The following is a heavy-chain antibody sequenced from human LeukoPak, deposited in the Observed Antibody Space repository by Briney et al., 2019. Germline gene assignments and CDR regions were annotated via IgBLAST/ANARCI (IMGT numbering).Heavy chain of an antibody. V-gene: IGHV7-4-1*02. J-gene: IGHJ4*02. Sequence: ASVKVSFTASGYTFTVYSINWLRQAPGQGLEWMGWITTNTGNPTYAQGFTGRFVFSLDTSVSTAYLQISSLKAEDTAVYYCARDDSSSWYHFDYWGQGTLVTVSS. D-gene: IGHD6-13*01. CDR1: GYTFTVYS. CDR2: ITTNTGNP. CDR3: ARDDSSSWYHFDY.